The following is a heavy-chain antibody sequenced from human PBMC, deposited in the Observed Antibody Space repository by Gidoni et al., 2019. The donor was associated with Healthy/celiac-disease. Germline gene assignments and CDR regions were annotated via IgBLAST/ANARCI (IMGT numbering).Heavy chain of an antibody. CDR2: INQSGST. D-gene: IGHD5-12*01. CDR3: ARRGYPRAFDI. J-gene: IGHJ3*02. Sequence: QVQLQQWGAGLLKPSATLSLTCAVYGGSFRGYSWTWIRQPPGKGLEWIREINQSGSTNYNPSLQSRVTISVDTSKYQFSLKLSSVTAADTAVYYCARRGYPRAFDIWGQGTMVTVSS. CDR1: GGSFRGYS. V-gene: IGHV4-34*01.